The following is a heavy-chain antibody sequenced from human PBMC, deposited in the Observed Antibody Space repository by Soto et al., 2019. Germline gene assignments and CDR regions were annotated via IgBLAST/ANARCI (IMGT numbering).Heavy chain of an antibody. D-gene: IGHD3-22*01. J-gene: IGHJ4*02. Sequence: XETLSLTCAVYGGSFSGYYWSWIRQPPGKGLEWIGEINHSGSTNYNPSLKSRVTISVDTSKNQFSLKLRSVTAADTAVYYCARGRLYYYDSSGYLRYWGQGTLVTVSS. CDR2: INHSGST. CDR1: GGSFSGYY. CDR3: ARGRLYYYDSSGYLRY. V-gene: IGHV4-34*01.